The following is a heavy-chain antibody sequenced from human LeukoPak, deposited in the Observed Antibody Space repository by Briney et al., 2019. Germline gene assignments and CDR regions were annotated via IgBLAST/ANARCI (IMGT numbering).Heavy chain of an antibody. D-gene: IGHD2-2*02. V-gene: IGHV3-23*01. CDR1: GFSFSNYA. CDR2: ISASGTST. Sequence: GGSLRLSCAASGFSFSNYAMSWVRQAPGKGLEWVSAISASGTSTYYADSVKGRFTISRDNSRNTLFLQVNSLRAEDTALYYCARSPIVIVPAAIKRNYYYYMDVWGKGTTVTVSS. J-gene: IGHJ6*03. CDR3: ARSPIVIVPAAIKRNYYYYMDV.